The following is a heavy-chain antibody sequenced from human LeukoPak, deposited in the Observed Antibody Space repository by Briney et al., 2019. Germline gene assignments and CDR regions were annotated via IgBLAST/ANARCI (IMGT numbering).Heavy chain of an antibody. CDR2: IYYSGST. CDR1: GGSISSYY. J-gene: IGHJ4*02. Sequence: SETLSPTCTVSGGSISSYYWSWIRQPPGKGLEWIGYIYYSGSTNYNPSLKSRVTISVDTSKNQFSLKLSSVTAADTAVYYCARTYSSSWQIHFDYWGQGTLVTVSS. D-gene: IGHD6-13*01. V-gene: IGHV4-59*01. CDR3: ARTYSSSWQIHFDY.